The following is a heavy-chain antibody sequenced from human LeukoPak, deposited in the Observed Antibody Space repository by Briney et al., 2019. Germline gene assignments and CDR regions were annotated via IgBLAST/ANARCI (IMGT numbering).Heavy chain of an antibody. CDR3: ARYGSGSLEVDYGMDV. CDR2: INSIGNSI. D-gene: IGHD3-10*01. J-gene: IGHJ6*02. Sequence: PGGSLRLSCAASGLTFSNYWMHWVRQAPGKGLVWVSRINSIGNSIDYADSVNGRFTISRDNARKTEDLQMNSLRADDTAVYCCARYGSGSLEVDYGMDVWGLGTTVTVSS. CDR1: GLTFSNYW. V-gene: IGHV3-74*01.